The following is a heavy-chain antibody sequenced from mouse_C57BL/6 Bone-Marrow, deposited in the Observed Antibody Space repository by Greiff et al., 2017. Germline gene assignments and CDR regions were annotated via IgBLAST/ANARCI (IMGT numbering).Heavy chain of an antibody. CDR3: ARYPYYYGSSGFDY. V-gene: IGHV1-82*01. J-gene: IGHJ2*01. CDR2: IYPGDGDT. Sequence: LVESGPELVKPGASVKISCKASGYAFSSSWMNWVKQRPGKGLEWIGRIYPGDGDTNYNGKFKGKATLTADKSSSTAYMQLSSLTSEDSAVYFCARYPYYYGSSGFDYWGQGTTLTVSS. CDR1: GYAFSSSW. D-gene: IGHD1-1*01.